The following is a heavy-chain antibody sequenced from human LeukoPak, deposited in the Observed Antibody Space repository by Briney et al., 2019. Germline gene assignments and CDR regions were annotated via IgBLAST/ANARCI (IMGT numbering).Heavy chain of an antibody. CDR2: ISAYNGNT. Sequence: ASVKVSCKASGYAFTSYGISWVRQAPGQGLEWMGWISAYNGNTNYAQKLQGRVTMTTDTSTSTAYMELRSLRSDDTAVYYCARDSSPYYDFWGGPTEYFQHWGQGTLVTVST. V-gene: IGHV1-18*01. CDR3: ARDSSPYYDFWGGPTEYFQH. J-gene: IGHJ1*01. D-gene: IGHD3-3*01. CDR1: GYAFTSYG.